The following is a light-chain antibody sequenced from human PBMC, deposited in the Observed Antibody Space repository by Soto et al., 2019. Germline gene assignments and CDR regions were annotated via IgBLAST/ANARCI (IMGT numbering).Light chain of an antibody. V-gene: IGKV1-5*03. Sequence: DLQMTQSPSTLSASVGDRVTITCRASQSISSWLAWSQQKPGKAPTLLIHKASSLQSGFPSRFSDSRLGTAFTPTILSLQTAEFAADDGPQYDNYSGTFGQGTKVEIK. CDR3: PQYDNYSGT. CDR1: QSISSW. J-gene: IGKJ1*01. CDR2: KAS.